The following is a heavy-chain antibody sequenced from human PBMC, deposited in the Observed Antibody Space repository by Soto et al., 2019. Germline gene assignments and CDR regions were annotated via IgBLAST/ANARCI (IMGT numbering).Heavy chain of an antibody. CDR1: GFTFWTYS. CDR2: ISSTGSYI. V-gene: IGHV3-21*01. J-gene: IGHJ4*02. Sequence: PGGSLRLSCAASGFTFWTYSMNWVRQAPGKRLEWVSSISSTGSYIYYADSVKSQFTISRDNAKNSLYLQMNSLRAEDTAVYYCARDLFGDYVFDYWGQGTLVTVSS. D-gene: IGHD4-17*01. CDR3: ARDLFGDYVFDY.